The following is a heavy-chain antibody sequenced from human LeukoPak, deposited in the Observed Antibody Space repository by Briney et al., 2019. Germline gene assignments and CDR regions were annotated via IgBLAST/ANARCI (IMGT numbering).Heavy chain of an antibody. V-gene: IGHV7-4-1*02. J-gene: IGHJ4*02. CDR1: GYTFTTYG. CDR2: ISAYNGNT. Sequence: ASVKVSCKASGYTFTTYGISWVRQAPGQGLEWMGWISAYNGNTNYAQGFTGRFVFSLDTSVSTAYLQISSLKAEDTAVYYCARVGVATSYWGQGTLVTVSS. D-gene: IGHD5-12*01. CDR3: ARVGVATSY.